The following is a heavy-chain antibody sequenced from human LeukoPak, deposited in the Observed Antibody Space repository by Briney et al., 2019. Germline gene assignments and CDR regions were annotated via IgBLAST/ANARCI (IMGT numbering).Heavy chain of an antibody. Sequence: PSETLSLTCAVYGGSFSGYYWSWIRQPPGKGLEWIGEINHSGSTYYNPSLKSRVTISVDTSKNQFSLKLSSVTAADTAVYYCARESSGWNVLSRKTYYSFDYWGQGTLVTVSS. V-gene: IGHV4-34*01. D-gene: IGHD6-19*01. CDR1: GGSFSGYY. CDR2: INHSGST. J-gene: IGHJ4*02. CDR3: ARESSGWNVLSRKTYYSFDY.